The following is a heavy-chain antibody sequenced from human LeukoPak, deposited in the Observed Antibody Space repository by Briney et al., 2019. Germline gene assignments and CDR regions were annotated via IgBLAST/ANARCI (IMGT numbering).Heavy chain of an antibody. Sequence: PGGSLRLSCAASGFTFDDYGMSWVRQAPGKGLEWVSGINWNGGSTGYADSVKGRFTISRDNAKNSLYLQMNSLRAEDTALYYCARVGAPYYDSSGSKTSYYYYYYYMDVWGKGTTVTVSS. V-gene: IGHV3-20*04. D-gene: IGHD3-22*01. CDR3: ARVGAPYYDSSGSKTSYYYYYYYMDV. CDR1: GFTFDDYG. J-gene: IGHJ6*03. CDR2: INWNGGST.